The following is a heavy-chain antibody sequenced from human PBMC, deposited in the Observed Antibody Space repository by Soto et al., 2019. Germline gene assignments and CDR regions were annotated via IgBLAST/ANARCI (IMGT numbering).Heavy chain of an antibody. V-gene: IGHV3-66*01. CDR3: ARAPLYGGNSV. Sequence: EVQLEESGGGLVQPGGSLRLSCAASGFTVSSNYMTWVRQAPGKGLEWVSVIYSGGATYYADSVKGRFTISRDNSKNTLYLQMNSLRAEDTAVYDCARAPLYGGNSVWGQGTVVTVSS. CDR1: GFTVSSNY. J-gene: IGHJ4*02. CDR2: IYSGGAT. D-gene: IGHD4-17*01.